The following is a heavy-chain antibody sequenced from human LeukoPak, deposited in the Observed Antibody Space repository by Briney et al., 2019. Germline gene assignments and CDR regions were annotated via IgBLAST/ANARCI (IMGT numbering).Heavy chain of an antibody. D-gene: IGHD1-1*01. CDR2: INGSGGLT. CDR3: TNHWTWFDP. CDR1: GFTFSSYA. Sequence: TGGFLRLSCAASGFTFSSYAMTWVRQAPGKGLEWVPGINGSGGLTYYADSVKGRFTISRDSLKNTLNLQMNSLRAEDTAIYYCTNHWTWFDPWGQGTLVTVSS. V-gene: IGHV3-23*01. J-gene: IGHJ5*02.